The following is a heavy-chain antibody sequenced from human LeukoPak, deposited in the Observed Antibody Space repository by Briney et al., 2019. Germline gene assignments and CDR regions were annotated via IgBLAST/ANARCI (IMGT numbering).Heavy chain of an antibody. CDR1: GFIFRNYS. D-gene: IGHD3-9*01. Sequence: GGSLRLSCAASGFIFRNYSMSWVRQAPGKGLEWVSAITGSGDTTYYADSVKGRFTISRDNPKNTMYVEMNTLRAEDTAVYYYAKWGDYDILTGYYVSDFWGQGTLVTVSS. CDR2: ITGSGDTT. CDR3: AKWGDYDILTGYYVSDF. V-gene: IGHV3-23*01. J-gene: IGHJ4*02.